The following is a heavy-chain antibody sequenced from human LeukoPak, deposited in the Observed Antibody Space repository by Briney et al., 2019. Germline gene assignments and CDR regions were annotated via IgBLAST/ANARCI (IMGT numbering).Heavy chain of an antibody. Sequence: PGGSLRLPCAASGFTFSNAWMSWVRQAPGKGLEWVGRIKSKTDGGTTDYAAPVKGRFTISRDDSKNTLYLQMNSLKTEDTAVYYCTTPTYDYVWGSYQNWGQGTLVTVSS. CDR2: IKSKTDGGTT. J-gene: IGHJ4*02. V-gene: IGHV3-15*01. D-gene: IGHD3-16*02. CDR3: TTPTYDYVWGSYQN. CDR1: GFTFSNAW.